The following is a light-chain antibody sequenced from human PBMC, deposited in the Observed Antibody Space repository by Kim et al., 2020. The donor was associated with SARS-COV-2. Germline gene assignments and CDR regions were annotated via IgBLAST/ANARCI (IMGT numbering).Light chain of an antibody. CDR1: NNNVGNQG. CDR2: RNN. Sequence: QAGLTQPPSVSKGLGQTATLTCTGNNNNVGNQGAAWLQQHQGHPPKLLSYRNNNRPSGISERFSASRSGDTASLTITGLQPEDETDYYCSAWDSSLNVWVFGGGTQLTVL. CDR3: SAWDSSLNVWV. J-gene: IGLJ3*02. V-gene: IGLV10-54*04.